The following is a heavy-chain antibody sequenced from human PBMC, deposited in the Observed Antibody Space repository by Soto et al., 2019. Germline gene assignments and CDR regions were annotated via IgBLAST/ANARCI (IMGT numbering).Heavy chain of an antibody. CDR1: GFTFSNAW. CDR2: IKSKTDGGTT. J-gene: IGHJ6*02. V-gene: IGHV3-15*07. D-gene: IGHD3-16*02. Sequence: GSLRLSCAASGFTFSNAWMNWVRQAPGKGLEWVGRIKSKTDGGTTDYAAPVKGRFTISRDDSKNTLYLQMNSLKTEDTAVYYCTTVDRADYDYVWGSYRPDYYYYGMDVWGQGTTVTVSS. CDR3: TTVDRADYDYVWGSYRPDYYYYGMDV.